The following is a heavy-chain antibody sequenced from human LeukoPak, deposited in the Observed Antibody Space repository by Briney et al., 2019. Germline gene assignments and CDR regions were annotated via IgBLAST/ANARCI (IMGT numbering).Heavy chain of an antibody. CDR2: INPNSGGT. CDR1: GYTFTGYY. Sequence: ASVKVSCKASGYTFTGYYMHWVRQATGQRLEWMGWINPNSGGTNYAQKFQGRVTMTRDTSISTAYMELSRLRSDDTAVYYCARDDYGDGWFDPWGQGTLVTVSS. CDR3: ARDDYGDGWFDP. V-gene: IGHV1-2*02. D-gene: IGHD4-17*01. J-gene: IGHJ5*02.